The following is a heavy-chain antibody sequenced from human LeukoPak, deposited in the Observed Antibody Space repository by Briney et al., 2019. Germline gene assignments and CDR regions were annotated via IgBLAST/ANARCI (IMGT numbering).Heavy chain of an antibody. V-gene: IGHV4-39*07. Sequence: SETLSLTCTVSGGSISSSSYYWGWIRQPPGKGLEWIGSIYYSGSTNYNPSLKSRVTISVDTSKNQFSLKLSSVTAADTAVYYCARSAPRLKYSSKYYFDYWGQGTLVTVSS. D-gene: IGHD6-19*01. CDR3: ARSAPRLKYSSKYYFDY. CDR2: IYYSGST. J-gene: IGHJ4*02. CDR1: GGSISSSSYY.